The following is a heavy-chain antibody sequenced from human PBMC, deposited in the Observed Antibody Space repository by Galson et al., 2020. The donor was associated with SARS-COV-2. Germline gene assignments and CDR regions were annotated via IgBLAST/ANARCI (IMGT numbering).Heavy chain of an antibody. J-gene: IGHJ4*02. CDR2: IDWDDDK. V-gene: IGHV2-70*11. CDR3: ARMVVRGVTYDY. Sequence: SGPTLVKPTQTLTLTCTISSFSLSTRGMCVSWIRQPPRKALEWLARIDWDDDKYYSTSLKTRLTISKDTSKNQVVLTMTNTDPVDTATYYCARMVVRGVTYDYWGQGTLVTVSS. D-gene: IGHD3-10*01. CDR1: SFSLSTRGMC.